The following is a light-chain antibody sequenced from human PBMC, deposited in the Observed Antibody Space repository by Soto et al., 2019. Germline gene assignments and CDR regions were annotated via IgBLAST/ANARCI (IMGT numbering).Light chain of an antibody. CDR1: QSVSSY. CDR3: QQRSNWRALT. CDR2: DAS. J-gene: IGKJ4*01. Sequence: EIVLTQSPATLSLSPGERATLSCRASQSVSSYLAWYQQKPGQAPRLLIYDASNRATGIPARFSGSGSGTDFTLTISSLEPEDFAVYYCQQRSNWRALTFGGGPKVQLK. V-gene: IGKV3-11*01.